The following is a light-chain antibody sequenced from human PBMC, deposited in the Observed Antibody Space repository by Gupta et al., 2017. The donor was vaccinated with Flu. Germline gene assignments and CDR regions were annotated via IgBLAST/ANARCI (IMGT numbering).Light chain of an antibody. V-gene: IGKV3-11*01. Sequence: LPPSPATLSLSPGQRATLSCRAIHSVTRYLAWYQQQPGQAPRLLIYDASNRVTGIPARFSGSGSGTDFTLTISSLQPEDVAVYYRQHRSYCPITFGGGTQVDIK. CDR3: QHRSYCPIT. CDR2: DAS. J-gene: IGKJ4*01. CDR1: HSVTRY.